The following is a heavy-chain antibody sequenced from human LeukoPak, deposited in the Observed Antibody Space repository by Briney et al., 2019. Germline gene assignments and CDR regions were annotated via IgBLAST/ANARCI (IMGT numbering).Heavy chain of an antibody. J-gene: IGHJ4*02. D-gene: IGHD6-13*01. Sequence: GGSLRLSCTASGCTFSHDAMDGVRQAPGKGLEWVSVISHSGGSTYYADSVRGRFTISRDNSRNTLYLQMNSVDAQHTARSYCAKGLGLAAALEDFDYWGQGTLVTVSS. CDR2: ISHSGGST. CDR3: AKGLGLAAALEDFDY. V-gene: IGHV3-23*01. CDR1: GCTFSHDA.